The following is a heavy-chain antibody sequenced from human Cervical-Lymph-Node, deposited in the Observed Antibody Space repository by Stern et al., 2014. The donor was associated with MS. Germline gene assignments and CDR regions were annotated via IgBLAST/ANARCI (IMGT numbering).Heavy chain of an antibody. D-gene: IGHD2-21*02. CDR1: GGAFSDFA. J-gene: IGHJ2*01. Sequence: VQLVESGAEVKKPGSSVNVSCKASGGAFSDFAISWVRQAPGQGLAWMGTIITLFHSARYAQKFQGRVTITADESTSTAYIHLSSLSSDDTAVYYCARDKVTGGAYWYFDLWGRGTLVTVSS. V-gene: IGHV1-69*18. CDR2: IITLFHSA. CDR3: ARDKVTGGAYWYFDL.